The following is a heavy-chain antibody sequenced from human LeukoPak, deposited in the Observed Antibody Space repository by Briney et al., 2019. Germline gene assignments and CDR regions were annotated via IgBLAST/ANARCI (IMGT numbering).Heavy chain of an antibody. CDR2: ISAYNGNT. J-gene: IGHJ4*02. V-gene: IGHV1-18*01. CDR1: GYTFTSYG. D-gene: IGHD3-10*01. Sequence: ASVKVSCKASGYTFTSYGISWARQAPGQGLEWMGWISAYNGNTNYAQKLQGRVTMTTDTSTSTAYMELRSLRSDDTAVYYCARDLFTMVRGVGSDWGQGTLVTVSS. CDR3: ARDLFTMVRGVGSD.